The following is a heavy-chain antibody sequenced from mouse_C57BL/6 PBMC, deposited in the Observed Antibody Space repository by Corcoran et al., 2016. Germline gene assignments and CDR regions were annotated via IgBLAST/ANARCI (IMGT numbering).Heavy chain of an antibody. D-gene: IGHD1-1*01. V-gene: IGHV1-19*01. CDR2: INPYNGGT. CDR1: GYTFTDYY. CDR3: ARPSWGTTVAHWYFDV. J-gene: IGHJ1*03. Sequence: EVQLQQSGPVLVKPGASVKMSCKASGYTFTDYYMNWVKQSHGKSLEWIGVINPYNGGTSYNQKFKGKATLTVDKSSSTAYMELNSLTSEDSAVYYCARPSWGTTVAHWYFDVWGTGTTVTVSS.